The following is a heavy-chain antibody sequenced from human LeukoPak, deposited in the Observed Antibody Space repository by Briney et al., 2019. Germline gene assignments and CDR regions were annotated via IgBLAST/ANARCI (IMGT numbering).Heavy chain of an antibody. CDR2: IYYSGST. D-gene: IGHD3-3*01. Sequence: SQTLSLTCTVSGGSISSGDYYWSWIRQPPGKGLEWIGYIYYSGSTYYNPSLKSRVTISVDTSKNQFSLKLSSVTAADTAVYYCARGPPYDFWSGYRNWFDPWGQGTLVTVSS. CDR3: ARGPPYDFWSGYRNWFDP. V-gene: IGHV4-30-4*01. J-gene: IGHJ5*02. CDR1: GGSISSGDYY.